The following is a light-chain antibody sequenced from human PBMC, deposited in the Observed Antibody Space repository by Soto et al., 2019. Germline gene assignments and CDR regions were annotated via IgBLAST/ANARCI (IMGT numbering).Light chain of an antibody. V-gene: IGKV3-20*01. CDR1: QSISSSY. CDR2: GAS. Sequence: EIVLTQSPGTLSLSPGERATVSCRASQSISSSYLAWYQKKPGQAPRLLIYGASSRATGIPDRFSGSGSGTDFTLTISRLEPEDFAVYYCQQYGNSPSFGPGTKVDIK. J-gene: IGKJ3*01. CDR3: QQYGNSPS.